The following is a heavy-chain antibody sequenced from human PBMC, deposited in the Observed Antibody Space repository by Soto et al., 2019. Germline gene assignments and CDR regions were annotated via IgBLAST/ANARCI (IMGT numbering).Heavy chain of an antibody. D-gene: IGHD3-10*01. CDR2: ISGSGGST. Sequence: GGSLRLSCVASGFTFSSYAMSWVRQAPGKGLEWVSAISGSGGSTYYADSVKGRFTISRDNSKNTLYLQMNSLRAEETAVYYCAKIGQPVPMVRGVARGSSWFDPWGQGTLVTVSS. V-gene: IGHV3-23*01. CDR1: GFTFSSYA. J-gene: IGHJ5*02. CDR3: AKIGQPVPMVRGVARGSSWFDP.